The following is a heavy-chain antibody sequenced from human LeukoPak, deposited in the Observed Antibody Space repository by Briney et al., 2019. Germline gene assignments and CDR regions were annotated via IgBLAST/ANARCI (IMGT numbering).Heavy chain of an antibody. J-gene: IGHJ4*02. CDR1: GFTFSNAW. CDR3: TAYGSGTYYFDY. Sequence: GGSLRLSCAASGFTFSNAWMSWVRQAPGKGLEWVGRIKSKTDGGTTDYAAPVKGRFTISRDDSKTTLYLQMNSLKTEDTAVYYCTAYGSGTYYFDYWGQGTLVTVSS. D-gene: IGHD3-10*01. V-gene: IGHV3-15*01. CDR2: IKSKTDGGTT.